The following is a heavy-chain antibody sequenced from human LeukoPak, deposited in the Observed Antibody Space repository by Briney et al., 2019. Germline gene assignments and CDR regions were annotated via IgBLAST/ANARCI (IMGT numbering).Heavy chain of an antibody. CDR3: ARDGGYSSGWHPFDY. J-gene: IGHJ4*02. D-gene: IGHD6-19*01. CDR1: GGSISSYY. CDR2: IYYSGST. Sequence: SETLSLTCTVSGGSISSYYWSWIRQPPGKGLEWIGYIYYSGSTNYNPSLKSRVTISVDTSKNQFSLKLSSVTAADTAVYYCARDGGYSSGWHPFDYWGQGTLVTVSS. V-gene: IGHV4-59*01.